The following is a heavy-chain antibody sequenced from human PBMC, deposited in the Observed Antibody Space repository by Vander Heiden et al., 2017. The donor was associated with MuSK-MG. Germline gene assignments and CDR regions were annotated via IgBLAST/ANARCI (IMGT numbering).Heavy chain of an antibody. Sequence: EVQLVESGGGLVQPGGSLRLSCAASGFTFSSYAMGWVRQAPGKGLEWVSAISGSGGSTYYADSVKGRFTISKDNSKNTLYLQMNSLRAEDTAVYYCARGSGSKRGRYYYYYGMDVWGQGTTVTVSS. J-gene: IGHJ6*02. CDR3: ARGSGSKRGRYYYYYGMDV. CDR1: GFTFSSYA. V-gene: IGHV3-23*04. CDR2: ISGSGGST. D-gene: IGHD3-10*01.